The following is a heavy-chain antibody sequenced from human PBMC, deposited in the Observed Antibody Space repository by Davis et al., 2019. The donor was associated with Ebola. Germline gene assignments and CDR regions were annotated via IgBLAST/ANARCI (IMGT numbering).Heavy chain of an antibody. D-gene: IGHD4-11*01. J-gene: IGHJ4*02. CDR1: GFSLSDST. Sequence: GESLKISCAASGFSLSDSTIHWVRQASGKGLEWVGRIRSKPKGYATAYAASVKGRFTISRDDSENTSYLQMNSLKIEDTAVYYCTRLGDYSDYGGHYWGQGTLVTVSS. CDR3: TRLGDYSDYGGHY. V-gene: IGHV3-73*01. CDR2: IRSKPKGYAT.